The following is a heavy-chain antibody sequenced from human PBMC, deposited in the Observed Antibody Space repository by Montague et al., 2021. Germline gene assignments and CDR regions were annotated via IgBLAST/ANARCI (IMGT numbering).Heavy chain of an antibody. CDR2: IGTAGDT. D-gene: IGHD7-27*01. CDR1: GLTFSSYD. CDR3: ASTGAATAWRAYEI. V-gene: IGHV3-13*04. Sequence: SRRLSCAASGLTFSSYDMHWVRQATEKGLEWVSAIGTAGDTFYPGSVKGRFTISRENAENSLYLQMNSLRAGDTAVYYCASTGAATAWRAYEIWGLGTMVTVSS. J-gene: IGHJ3*02.